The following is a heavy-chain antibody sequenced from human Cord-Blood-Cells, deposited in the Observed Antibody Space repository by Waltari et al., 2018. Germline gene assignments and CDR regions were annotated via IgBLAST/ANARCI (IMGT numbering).Heavy chain of an antibody. CDR1: GYTFTGYY. V-gene: IGHV1-2*04. D-gene: IGHD3-3*01. Sequence: QVQLVQSGAEVKKPGASVQVSCKASGYTFTGYYMHWVRQAPGQGLEWMGGINPTRGGTNYAQYVQGWVTMTRDTAISTAYMGLSRLRSDDTAVYYCARAYPNYDFWSGDAFDIWGQGTMVTVSS. J-gene: IGHJ3*02. CDR3: ARAYPNYDFWSGDAFDI. CDR2: INPTRGGT.